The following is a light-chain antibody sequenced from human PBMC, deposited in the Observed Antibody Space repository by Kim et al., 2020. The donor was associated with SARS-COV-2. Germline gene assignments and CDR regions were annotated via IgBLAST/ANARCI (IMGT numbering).Light chain of an antibody. Sequence: EIVMTQSPATLSVSPGERATLSCRASQSVSSNLAWYQQKPGQAPRLLIYGASTRATGIPARFSGSGSGTEFTLTISSLQSEDFAVYYCQQYNNWPPLTFGGETKVAIK. V-gene: IGKV3-15*01. CDR1: QSVSSN. CDR3: QQYNNWPPLT. CDR2: GAS. J-gene: IGKJ4*01.